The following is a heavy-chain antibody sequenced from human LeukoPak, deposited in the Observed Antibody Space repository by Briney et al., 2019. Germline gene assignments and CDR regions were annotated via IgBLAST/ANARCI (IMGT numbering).Heavy chain of an antibody. Sequence: PGGSLRLSCAASGFTFSSYSMNWVRQAPGKGLEWVAFIRYDGSNKYHADSVKGRFTISRDNSKNTLYLQMNSLRAEDTAVYYCAKGHYYNILTGYSVRRGLDYWGQGTLVTVSS. J-gene: IGHJ4*02. D-gene: IGHD3-9*01. CDR1: GFTFSSYS. V-gene: IGHV3-30*02. CDR2: IRYDGSNK. CDR3: AKGHYYNILTGYSVRRGLDY.